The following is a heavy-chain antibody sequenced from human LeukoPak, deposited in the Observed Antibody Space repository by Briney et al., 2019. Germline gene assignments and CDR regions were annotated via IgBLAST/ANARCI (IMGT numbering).Heavy chain of an antibody. CDR1: GFTFSSYA. CDR2: ISSNGGST. V-gene: IGHV3-64*01. CDR3: ARGWGRDGYNFGGLNAFDI. Sequence: GGSLRLSCAASGFTFSSYAMHWVRQAPGKGLEYVSAISSNGGSTYYANSVKGRFTISRDNSKNTLYLQMGSLRAENMAVYYCARGWGRDGYNFGGLNAFDIWGQGTMVTVSS. D-gene: IGHD5-24*01. J-gene: IGHJ3*02.